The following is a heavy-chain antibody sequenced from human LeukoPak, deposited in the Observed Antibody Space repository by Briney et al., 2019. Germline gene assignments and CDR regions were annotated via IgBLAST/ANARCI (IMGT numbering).Heavy chain of an antibody. CDR3: ARVGLRLGELSSFDY. D-gene: IGHD3-16*02. CDR2: INWNGGST. V-gene: IGHV3-20*04. Sequence: PGGSLRLSCAASGFTFDDYGMSWVRQAPGKGLEWVSGINWNGGSTGYADSVKGRFTISRDNAKNSLYLQMNSLRAEDTALYYCARVGLRLGELSSFDYWGQGTLVTVSS. CDR1: GFTFDDYG. J-gene: IGHJ4*02.